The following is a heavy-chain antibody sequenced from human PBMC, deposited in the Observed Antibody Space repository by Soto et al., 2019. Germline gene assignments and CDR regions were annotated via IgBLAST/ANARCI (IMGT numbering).Heavy chain of an antibody. CDR3: ARRNYYDSSGNYHYYFDY. D-gene: IGHD3-22*01. CDR1: GGSISSGDCY. V-gene: IGHV4-30-4*01. J-gene: IGHJ4*02. Sequence: PSEILSLTCTVSGGSISSGDCYWSWIRQPPGKGLEWIGYIYYSGSTYYNPSLESRLTMSVDTSKSQFSLKLTSVTAADTAVYYCARRNYYDSSGNYHYYFDYWGQGTLVTVS. CDR2: IYYSGST.